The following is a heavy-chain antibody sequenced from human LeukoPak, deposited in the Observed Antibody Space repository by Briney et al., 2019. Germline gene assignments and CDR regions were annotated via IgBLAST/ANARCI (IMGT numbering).Heavy chain of an antibody. D-gene: IGHD5/OR15-5a*01. J-gene: IGHJ4*02. CDR3: ARGVYGDY. V-gene: IGHV1-18*01. CDR2: ISTSGGNT. CDR1: GYTFTTYG. Sequence: ASVKVSCKASGYTFTTYGISWVRQAPGQGLEWMGWISTSGGNTDYAQKLQGRVTMTTDTSTSTAYMELRSLRSDDTAVYYCARGVYGDYWGQGTLVTVSS.